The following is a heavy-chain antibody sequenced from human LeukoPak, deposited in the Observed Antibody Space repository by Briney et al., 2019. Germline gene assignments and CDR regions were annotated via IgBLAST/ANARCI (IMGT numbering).Heavy chain of an antibody. Sequence: ASVKVSCKASGYTFTSYGISWVRQAPGQGLEWMGWISAYNGNTNHAQKLQGRVTMTTDTSTSTAYMELRSLRSDDTAVYYCARDRGYYYDSSGYYHLDYWGQGTLVTVSS. CDR2: ISAYNGNT. D-gene: IGHD3-22*01. V-gene: IGHV1-18*01. J-gene: IGHJ4*02. CDR1: GYTFTSYG. CDR3: ARDRGYYYDSSGYYHLDY.